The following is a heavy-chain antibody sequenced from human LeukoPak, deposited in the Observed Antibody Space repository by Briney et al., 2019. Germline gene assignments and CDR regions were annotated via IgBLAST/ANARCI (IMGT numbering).Heavy chain of an antibody. J-gene: IGHJ4*02. Sequence: SETLSLTCTVSGGSISSYYWSWIRQPPGKGLEWIGYIYYSGSTNYNPSLKSRVTISVDTSKNQFSLKLSSVTAADTAVYFCARVHPDGYSAYWGQGILVTVSP. D-gene: IGHD5-24*01. CDR1: GGSISSYY. V-gene: IGHV4-59*01. CDR2: IYYSGST. CDR3: ARVHPDGYSAY.